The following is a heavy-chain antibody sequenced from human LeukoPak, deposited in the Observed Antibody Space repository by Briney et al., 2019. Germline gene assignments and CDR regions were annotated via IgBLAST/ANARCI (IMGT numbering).Heavy chain of an antibody. CDR1: GFTFDDYG. CDR2: VNWNGGST. J-gene: IGHJ4*02. CDR3: ARFKVWLPYDY. D-gene: IGHD3-16*01. V-gene: IGHV3-20*04. Sequence: GGSLRLSCAASGFTFDDYGMSWVRQAPGKGLEWVSGVNWNGGSTGYADSVKGRFTISRDNAKNSLYLQMNSLRAEDTALYYCARFKVWLPYDYWGQGTLVTVSS.